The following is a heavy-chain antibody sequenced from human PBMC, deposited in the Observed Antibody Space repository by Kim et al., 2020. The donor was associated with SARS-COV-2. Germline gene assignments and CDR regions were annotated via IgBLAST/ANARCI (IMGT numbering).Heavy chain of an antibody. CDR1: GFTFSSYG. J-gene: IGHJ4*02. CDR3: ARDLPFGEAAADY. D-gene: IGHD6-13*01. V-gene: IGHV3-33*01. CDR2: IWYDGSNK. Sequence: GGSLRLSCAASGFTFSSYGMHWVRQAPGKGLEWVAVIWYDGSNKYYADSVKGRFTISRDNSKNTLYLQMNSLRAEDTAVYYCARDLPFGEAAADYWGQGTLVTVSS.